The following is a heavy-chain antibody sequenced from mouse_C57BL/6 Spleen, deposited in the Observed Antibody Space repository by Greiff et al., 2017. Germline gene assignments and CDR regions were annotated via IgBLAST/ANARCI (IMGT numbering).Heavy chain of an antibody. V-gene: IGHV1-53*01. Sequence: QVQLQQPGTELVKPGASVKLSCKASGYTFTSYWMHWVKQRPGQGLEWIGNINPSNGGTNYNEKFKSKATLTVDKSSSTAYMQLSSLTSEDSAVYYWARKASPAYYAMDYWGQGTSVTVSS. J-gene: IGHJ4*01. CDR1: GYTFTSYW. CDR3: ARKASPAYYAMDY. D-gene: IGHD6-1*01. CDR2: INPSNGGT.